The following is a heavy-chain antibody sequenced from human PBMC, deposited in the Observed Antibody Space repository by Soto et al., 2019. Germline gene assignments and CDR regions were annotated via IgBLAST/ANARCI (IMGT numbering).Heavy chain of an antibody. CDR1: GFTFSSYS. CDR2: ISSSSSYI. Sequence: PGGSLRLSCAASGFTFSSYSMNWVRQAPGKGLEWVSSISSSSSYIYYADSVKGRFTISRDNAKNSLYLQMNSLRAEDTAVYYCARVPYYYDSSGYSHYYFDYWGQGTLVTVSS. D-gene: IGHD3-22*01. CDR3: ARVPYYYDSSGYSHYYFDY. J-gene: IGHJ4*02. V-gene: IGHV3-21*01.